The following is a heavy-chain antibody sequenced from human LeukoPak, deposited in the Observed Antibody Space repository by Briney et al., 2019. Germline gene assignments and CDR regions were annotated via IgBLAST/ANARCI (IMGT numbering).Heavy chain of an antibody. CDR2: VSGGGVTT. J-gene: IGHJ4*02. D-gene: IGHD6-19*01. CDR1: GFTFSSYA. V-gene: IGHV3-23*01. Sequence: GGSLRLSCAASGFTFSSYAMSRVRQAPGKGLEWVSTVSGGGVTTYYADSAKGRFTISRDNSKNTLYLQMNSLTAEDTAVYYCPKQSYASGWNPFDCWGQGILVTVSS. CDR3: PKQSYASGWNPFDC.